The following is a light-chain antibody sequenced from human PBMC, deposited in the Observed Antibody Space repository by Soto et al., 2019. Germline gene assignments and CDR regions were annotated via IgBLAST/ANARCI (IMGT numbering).Light chain of an antibody. V-gene: IGKV3-15*01. CDR2: AAA. CDR3: QQYHNWPDT. Sequence: EIVMTHSPATLSVSPGERATPARRASQSGSSSIAWFQQKPGQAPRLLMYAAATRATGIPARFSGSGSGTEFTLPISSLQSEDFAVYYCQQYHNWPDTFGGESKVDIK. J-gene: IGKJ4*01. CDR1: QSGSSS.